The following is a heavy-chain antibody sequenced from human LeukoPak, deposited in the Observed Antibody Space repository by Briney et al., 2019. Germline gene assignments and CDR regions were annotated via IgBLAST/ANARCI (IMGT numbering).Heavy chain of an antibody. CDR3: AKGGPPNYFDP. CDR2: ISASGGNT. Sequence: PGGSLRLSCAASGFTFSSYAMTWVRQAPGKGLEWVSAISASGGNTHYIDSGKGRVTIYRDNCKNTLYGQMKRQRAEDTALYYCAKGGPPNYFDPWGQGTLVTVSS. D-gene: IGHD1-7*01. CDR1: GFTFSSYA. V-gene: IGHV3-23*01. J-gene: IGHJ5*02.